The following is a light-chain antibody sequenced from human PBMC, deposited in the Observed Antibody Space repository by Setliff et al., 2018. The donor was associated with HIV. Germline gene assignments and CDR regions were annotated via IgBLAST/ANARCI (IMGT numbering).Light chain of an antibody. Sequence: QSALAQPASVSGSPGQSVSISCTGRGRDLGGFNFVSWYRQYPGKAPQLIIYEVSKRPSGVSNRFSGSKSANAASLTISGLQADDEADYYCCSYAGSSTPDVFGTGTKVTVL. CDR2: EVS. J-gene: IGLJ1*01. CDR3: CSYAGSSTPDV. V-gene: IGLV2-23*02. CDR1: GRDLGGFNF.